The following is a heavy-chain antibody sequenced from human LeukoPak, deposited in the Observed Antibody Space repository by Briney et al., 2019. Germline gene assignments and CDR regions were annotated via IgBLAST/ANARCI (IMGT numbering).Heavy chain of an antibody. CDR1: GGSISSGGYS. Sequence: PSETVSLTCAVSGGSISSGGYSWSWIRQPPGKGLEWIGYIYHSGSTYYNPSLKSRVTISVDRSKNQFSLKLSSVTAADTAVYYCARDPSGPWGQGTLVTVSS. CDR3: ARDPSGP. D-gene: IGHD6-25*01. V-gene: IGHV4-30-2*01. J-gene: IGHJ5*02. CDR2: IYHSGST.